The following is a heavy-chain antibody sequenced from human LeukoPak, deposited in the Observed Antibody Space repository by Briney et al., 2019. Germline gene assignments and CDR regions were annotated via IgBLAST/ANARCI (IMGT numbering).Heavy chain of an antibody. D-gene: IGHD3-10*01. CDR1: GFTFSSYG. CDR2: IWYDGSNK. CDR3: ARDVGSGSYPSFDY. V-gene: IGHV3-33*01. J-gene: IGHJ4*02. Sequence: QTGGSLRLSCPASGFTFSSYGMHWVRQAPGKGLEWVAVIWYDGSNKYYADSVKGRFTISRDNSKNTLYLQMNSLRAEDTAVYYCARDVGSGSYPSFDYWGQGTLVTVSS.